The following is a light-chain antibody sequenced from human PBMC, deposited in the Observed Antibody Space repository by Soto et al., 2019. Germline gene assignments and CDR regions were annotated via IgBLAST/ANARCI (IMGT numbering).Light chain of an antibody. Sequence: DIQMTQSPSTLSASVGDRVTITCRASQSISSWLAWYQQKPGKAPKLLIYKASTLQSGVPSRFSGIGSGTEFTLTISSLQPDDFATYYCQQYHTWLTFGGGTKVDIK. CDR2: KAS. CDR1: QSISSW. V-gene: IGKV1-5*03. CDR3: QQYHTWLT. J-gene: IGKJ4*01.